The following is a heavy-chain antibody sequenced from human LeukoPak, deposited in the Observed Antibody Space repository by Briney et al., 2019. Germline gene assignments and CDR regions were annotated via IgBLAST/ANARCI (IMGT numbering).Heavy chain of an antibody. CDR3: ARGSGYYDRVLDY. J-gene: IGHJ4*02. CDR1: GFTFSDYY. V-gene: IGHV3-11*03. D-gene: IGHD3-22*01. Sequence: GGSLRLSCAASGFTFSDYYMSWIRQAPGKGLEWVSYISSSGSYTNYADSLKGRFTISRDNAKNSLYLQMTRLGAEDAAVYFCARGSGYYDRVLDYWGQGTLVTVSS. CDR2: ISSSGSYT.